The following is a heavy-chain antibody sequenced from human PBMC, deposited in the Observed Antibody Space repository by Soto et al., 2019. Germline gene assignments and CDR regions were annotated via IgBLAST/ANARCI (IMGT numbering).Heavy chain of an antibody. J-gene: IGHJ5*02. V-gene: IGHV1-69*01. CDR3: ARDRSSGYSYGYGIGFWFDP. D-gene: IGHD5-18*01. CDR2: IIPIFGTA. CDR1: GGTFSSYA. Sequence: QVQLVQSGAEVKKPGSSVKVSCKASGGTFSSYAISWVRQAPGLEWMGGIIPIFGTANYAQKFQGRVTITADEDTSTAYMELSSLRSEDTAVYYCARDRSSGYSYGYGIGFWFDPWGQGTLVTVSS.